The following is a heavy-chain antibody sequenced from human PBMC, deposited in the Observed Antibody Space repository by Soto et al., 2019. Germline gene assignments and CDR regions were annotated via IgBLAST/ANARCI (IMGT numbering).Heavy chain of an antibody. D-gene: IGHD1-1*01. CDR2: ISSSSTI. Sequence: EVQLVESGGGLVQPGGSLRLSCAASGFTFSSYSMNWVRQAPGRGLEYISYISSSSTIYCADSVKGRFTISRDNAKNSLYLQMNSLRDEDTAVYYCARDGHNLDSWGQGTLVTVSS. CDR3: ARDGHNLDS. J-gene: IGHJ4*02. CDR1: GFTFSSYS. V-gene: IGHV3-48*02.